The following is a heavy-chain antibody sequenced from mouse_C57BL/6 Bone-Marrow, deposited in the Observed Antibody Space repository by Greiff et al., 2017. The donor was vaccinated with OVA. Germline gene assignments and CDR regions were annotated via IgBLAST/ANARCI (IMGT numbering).Heavy chain of an antibody. Sequence: EVQLQQSGPELVKPGASVKISCKASGYTFTDYYMNWVKQSHGKSLEWIGDINPNNGGTSYNQKFKGKATLTVDKSSSTAYMVRRSLTSEYSAVYYWARPVDYYCSSYWYFDVWGTGTTVTVSS. CDR3: ARPVDYYCSSYWYFDV. V-gene: IGHV1-26*01. CDR2: INPNNGGT. D-gene: IGHD1-1*01. J-gene: IGHJ1*03. CDR1: GYTFTDYY.